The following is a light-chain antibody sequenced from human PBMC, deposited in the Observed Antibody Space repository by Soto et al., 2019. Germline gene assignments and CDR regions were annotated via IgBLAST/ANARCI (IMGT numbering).Light chain of an antibody. J-gene: IGLJ1*01. Sequence: QSVLTQPASVSGSPGQSITISCTGTSSDVGNYNYVSWYQQHPGKAPKLMIFDVSNRPSGVSNRFSGSKSGNTASLTISGLQAEDEADYYCSSYTSSSTPLYVFGTGTKLTV. CDR3: SSYTSSSTPLYV. CDR1: SSDVGNYNY. CDR2: DVS. V-gene: IGLV2-14*01.